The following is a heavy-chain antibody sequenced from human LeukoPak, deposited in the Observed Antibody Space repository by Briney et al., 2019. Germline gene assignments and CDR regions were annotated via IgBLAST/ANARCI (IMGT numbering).Heavy chain of an antibody. J-gene: IGHJ4*02. Sequence: GMSLRLSCAASGFSFSSYAMHWVRQAPGKGVEWVAVISYDGSNKYYADSVKGRFTISRDNSKNTLYLQMNSLRAEDTAVYYCARPASDRKYYFDYWGQGTLVTVSS. CDR3: ARPASDRKYYFDY. V-gene: IGHV3-30-3*01. CDR1: GFSFSSYA. CDR2: ISYDGSNK. D-gene: IGHD1-14*01.